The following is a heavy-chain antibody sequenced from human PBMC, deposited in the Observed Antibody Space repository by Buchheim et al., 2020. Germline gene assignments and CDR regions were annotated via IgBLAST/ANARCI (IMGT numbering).Heavy chain of an antibody. D-gene: IGHD1-26*01. Sequence: EVRLLESGGGLVQPGGSLRLSCAASGFTFSSYAMSWVRQAPGKGLEWVSAISGSGGSTYYADSVKGRFTISRDNSKNTLYLQMNSLRAEDTAVYYCAKILGKVGATTRPPPIFDYWGQGTL. CDR1: GFTFSSYA. CDR2: ISGSGGST. J-gene: IGHJ4*02. CDR3: AKILGKVGATTRPPPIFDY. V-gene: IGHV3-23*01.